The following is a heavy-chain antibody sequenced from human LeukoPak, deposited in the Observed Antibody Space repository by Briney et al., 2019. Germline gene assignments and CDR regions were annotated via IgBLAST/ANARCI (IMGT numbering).Heavy chain of an antibody. V-gene: IGHV3-48*01. J-gene: IGHJ5*02. CDR2: ISSSSSTI. CDR3: AISQWVVPAAMNSFDP. D-gene: IGHD2-2*01. CDR1: GFTFSSYS. Sequence: AGSLRLSCAASGFTFSSYSMNWVRQAPGKGLEWVSYISSSSSTIYYADSVKGRLTISRDNAKNSLYLQMNSLRAEDTAVYYCAISQWVVPAAMNSFDPWGQGTLVTVSS.